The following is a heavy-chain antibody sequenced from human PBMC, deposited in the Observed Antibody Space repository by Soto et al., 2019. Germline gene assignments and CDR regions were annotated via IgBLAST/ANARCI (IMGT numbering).Heavy chain of an antibody. CDR3: ARLPKGSVLTG. D-gene: IGHD3-9*01. Sequence: VQLMEFGAGLVYPGASLRLSCETSGFRFRDHCMKWDRQVPGKGLQWVSYISSTGNNIHYADSVKGRFTVYRDNANNALFLQMNRLRDDDSVIYYSARLPKGSVLTGWGQETLVTVSS. CDR1: GFRFRDHC. J-gene: IGHJ4*02. CDR2: ISSTGNNI. V-gene: IGHV3-48*02.